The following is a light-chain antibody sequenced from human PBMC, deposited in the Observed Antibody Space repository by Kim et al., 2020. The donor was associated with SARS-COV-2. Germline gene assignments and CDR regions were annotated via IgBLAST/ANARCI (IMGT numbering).Light chain of an antibody. Sequence: DIQMTQSPSSVSAYVGDRLTITCRASQAIRNWLVWYQRKPGKAPKLLIYAASTLQSGVPSRFVGSGSGTDFTLTITSLQPEDFATYYCQQAYSFPLTFGQGTKVDIK. CDR1: QAIRNW. CDR2: AAS. J-gene: IGKJ1*01. V-gene: IGKV1-12*01. CDR3: QQAYSFPLT.